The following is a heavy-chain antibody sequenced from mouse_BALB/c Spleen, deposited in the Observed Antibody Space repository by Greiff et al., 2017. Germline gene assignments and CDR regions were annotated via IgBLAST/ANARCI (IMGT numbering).Heavy chain of an antibody. CDR3: ARDYYGSSSWFAY. CDR1: GFTFSDYY. V-gene: IGHV5-4*02. CDR2: ISDGGSYT. Sequence: EVQLVESGGGLVKPGGSLKLSCAASGFTFSDYYMYWVRQTPEKRLEWVATISDGGSYTYYPDSVKGRFTISRDNTKNNLYMQMSSLKSEDTAMYSCARDYYGSSSWFAYWGQGTLVTVSA. J-gene: IGHJ3*01. D-gene: IGHD1-1*01.